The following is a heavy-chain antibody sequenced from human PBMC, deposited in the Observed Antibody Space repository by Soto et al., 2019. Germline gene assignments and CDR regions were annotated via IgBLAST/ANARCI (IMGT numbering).Heavy chain of an antibody. V-gene: IGHV1-69*13. Sequence: ASVKVSCKASGGTFSSYAISWVRQAPGQGLELMGGIIPIFGTANYAQKFQGRVTITADESTSTAYMELSSLRSEDTAVYYCARDLRQLVRTGYGMDVWGQGTKVTVSS. D-gene: IGHD6-6*01. J-gene: IGHJ6*02. CDR2: IIPIFGTA. CDR1: GGTFSSYA. CDR3: ARDLRQLVRTGYGMDV.